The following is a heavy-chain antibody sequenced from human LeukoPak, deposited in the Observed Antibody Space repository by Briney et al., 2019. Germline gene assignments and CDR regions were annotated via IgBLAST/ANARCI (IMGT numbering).Heavy chain of an antibody. CDR1: GYSISSGYY. Sequence: SETLSLTCTVSGYSISSGYYWGWIRQPPGKGLEWIGSIYHSGSTYYNPSLKSRVTMSVDTSKNQFSLKLSSVTAADTAVYYCASTGLEQWLARSNWFDPWGQGTLVTVSS. J-gene: IGHJ5*02. D-gene: IGHD6-19*01. CDR3: ASTGLEQWLARSNWFDP. V-gene: IGHV4-38-2*02. CDR2: IYHSGST.